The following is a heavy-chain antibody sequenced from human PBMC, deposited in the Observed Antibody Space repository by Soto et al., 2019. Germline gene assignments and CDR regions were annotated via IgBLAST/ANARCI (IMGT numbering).Heavy chain of an antibody. CDR3: VYYYRGGGSDIKAWYCGMDV. Sequence: GGSLRLSCAASGFTFSSYGMHWVRQAPGKGLEWVAVISYDGSNKYYADSVKGRFTISRDNSKNTLNLKMNSLRAEDTAVYYYVYYYRGGGSDIKAWYCGMDVWGQGTTVTVSS. V-gene: IGHV3-30*03. CDR1: GFTFSSYG. CDR2: ISYDGSNK. D-gene: IGHD1-26*01. J-gene: IGHJ6*02.